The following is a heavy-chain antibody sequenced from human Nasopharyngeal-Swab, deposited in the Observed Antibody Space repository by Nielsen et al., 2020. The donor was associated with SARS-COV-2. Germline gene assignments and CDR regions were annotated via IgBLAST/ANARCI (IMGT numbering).Heavy chain of an antibody. J-gene: IGHJ4*02. CDR3: TVHSSGWYMGFDY. V-gene: IGHV3-15*07. D-gene: IGHD6-19*01. Sequence: GGSRRPSCAASGFTFSNAWMNWVRQAQGKGREGVGRIKSKTDGGTTDYAAPVKGRFTISRDDSKNTLYPQMNGLKTEDTAVYYCTVHSSGWYMGFDYWGQGTLVTVSS. CDR2: IKSKTDGGTT. CDR1: GFTFSNAW.